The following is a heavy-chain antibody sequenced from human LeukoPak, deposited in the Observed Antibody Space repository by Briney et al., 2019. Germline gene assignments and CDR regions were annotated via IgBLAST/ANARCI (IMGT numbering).Heavy chain of an antibody. CDR2: ISSSSSYI. V-gene: IGHV3-21*01. Sequence: GGSLRLSYAASGFTLSSYSMNWVRQAPGKGLEWVSSISSSSSYIYYADSVKGRFTISRDNAKNSLYLQMNSLRAEDTAVYYCARAPYDSSGYYYHWGQGTLVTVSS. J-gene: IGHJ5*02. CDR3: ARAPYDSSGYYYH. CDR1: GFTLSSYS. D-gene: IGHD3-22*01.